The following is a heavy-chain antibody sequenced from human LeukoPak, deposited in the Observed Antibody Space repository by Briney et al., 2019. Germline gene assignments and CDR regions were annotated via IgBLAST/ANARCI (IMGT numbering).Heavy chain of an antibody. J-gene: IGHJ6*03. V-gene: IGHV1-8*01. D-gene: IGHD1-26*01. CDR2: MNTNRGNT. Sequence: ASVTVSCKHSGYTLTNYDINWVRHAPEQGLGWMGWMNTNRGNTVYAQKFQGRVTMTRNTSINTAYMELSSLRSEDTAVYYCARVYSGSYYYYYHMDVWGKGTTVTISS. CDR3: ARVYSGSYYYYYHMDV. CDR1: GYTLTNYD.